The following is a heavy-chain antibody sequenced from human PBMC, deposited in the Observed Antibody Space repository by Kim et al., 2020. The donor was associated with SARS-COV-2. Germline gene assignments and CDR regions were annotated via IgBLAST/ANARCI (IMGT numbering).Heavy chain of an antibody. CDR2: INPNSGGT. Sequence: ASVKVSCKASAYTFTDYYMHWLRQAPGQGLEWMGWINPNSGGTNYAQKFQGRVSMTRDTSIKTAYMELSRLRSDDTAVYFCARELSSVPARPEFDPWGQGTLVTVSS. D-gene: IGHD6-6*01. CDR1: AYTFTDYY. CDR3: ARELSSVPARPEFDP. J-gene: IGHJ5*02. V-gene: IGHV1-2*02.